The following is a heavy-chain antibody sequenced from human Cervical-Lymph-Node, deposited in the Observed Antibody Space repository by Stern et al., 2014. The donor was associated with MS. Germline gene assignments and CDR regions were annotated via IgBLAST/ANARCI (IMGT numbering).Heavy chain of an antibody. CDR1: GDTFGGTY. V-gene: IGHV1-2*02. Sequence: VQLLQSEAEMKEPGASVKVSCKASGDTFGGTYLHWVRQAPGQGLEWMAWINLNSGVTNFAQNFRGRVTLTRDTSINTAYMELDSLTSDDTAVYYCAREGGPTMKNSFDLWGQGTVVTVSS. J-gene: IGHJ4*02. CDR3: AREGGPTMKNSFDL. D-gene: IGHD3-22*01. CDR2: INLNSGVT.